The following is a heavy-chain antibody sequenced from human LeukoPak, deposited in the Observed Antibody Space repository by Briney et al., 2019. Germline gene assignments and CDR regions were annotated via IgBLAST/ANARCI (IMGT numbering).Heavy chain of an antibody. CDR3: AKSPVSYYGSGSYDWFDP. Sequence: PGGSLRLSCAASGFTFSSYAMSWVRQAPGKGLEWVSLIYSGGSTYYADSVKGRFTISRDNSKNTLYLQMNSLRAEDTAVYYCAKSPVSYYGSGSYDWFDPWGQGTLVTVSS. CDR2: IYSGGST. D-gene: IGHD3-10*01. CDR1: GFTFSSYA. V-gene: IGHV3-66*02. J-gene: IGHJ5*02.